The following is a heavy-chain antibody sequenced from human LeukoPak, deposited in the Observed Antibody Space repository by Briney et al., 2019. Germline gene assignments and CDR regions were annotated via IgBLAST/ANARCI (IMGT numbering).Heavy chain of an antibody. V-gene: IGHV3-7*01. CDR3: ARAGLLWFGESYFDY. J-gene: IGHJ4*02. CDR1: GFTLSTYW. D-gene: IGHD3-10*01. Sequence: GGSLRLSCAASGFTLSTYWMSWVRQAPGKGLEWVANIKEDGSEKYYGDSVKGRFTISRDNAKNSLYLQMNSLRAEDTAVYYCARAGLLWFGESYFDYWGQGTLVTVSS. CDR2: IKEDGSEK.